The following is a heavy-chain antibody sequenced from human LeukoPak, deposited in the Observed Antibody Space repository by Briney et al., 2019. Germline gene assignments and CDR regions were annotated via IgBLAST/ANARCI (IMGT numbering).Heavy chain of an antibody. CDR1: GFTISSYW. CDR3: AKDLYSSSWYGFGAFDI. D-gene: IGHD6-13*01. CDR2: ISGSGGST. J-gene: IGHJ3*02. Sequence: PGGSLRLSCAASGFTISSYWMHWVRQAPGKGLEWVSAISGSGGSTYYADSVKGRFTISRDNSKNTLYLQMNSLRAEDTAVYYCAKDLYSSSWYGFGAFDIWGQGTMVTVSS. V-gene: IGHV3-23*01.